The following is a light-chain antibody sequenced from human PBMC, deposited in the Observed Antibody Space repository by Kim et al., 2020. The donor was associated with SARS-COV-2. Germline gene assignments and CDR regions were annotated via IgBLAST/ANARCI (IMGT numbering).Light chain of an antibody. V-gene: IGLV3-19*01. CDR2: GKN. CDR1: SLRSYY. J-gene: IGLJ1*01. Sequence: LGQTVRITCQGESLRSYYESWYQQKPGQAPVLVIYGKNNRPSGIPDRFSGSSSGNTASLTITGAQAEDEADYYCNSRDSSGNHLYVFGTGTKVTVL. CDR3: NSRDSSGNHLYV.